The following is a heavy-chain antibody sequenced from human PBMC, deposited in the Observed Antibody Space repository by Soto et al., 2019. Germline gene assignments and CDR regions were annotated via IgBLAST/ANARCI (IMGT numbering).Heavy chain of an antibody. D-gene: IGHD5-12*01. CDR2: IYNSGSS. CDR3: ARSRSGYAYGLFDY. CDR1: DDSISSYY. V-gene: IGHV4-59*01. J-gene: IGHJ4*02. Sequence: SETLSLTCSVSDDSISSYYWNWIRQPPGKELEWIGYIYNSGSSSYNPSLKSRVTMSVDTSKSQFSLKLTAVTAADTAVYYCARSRSGYAYGLFDYWSQGTLVTVSS.